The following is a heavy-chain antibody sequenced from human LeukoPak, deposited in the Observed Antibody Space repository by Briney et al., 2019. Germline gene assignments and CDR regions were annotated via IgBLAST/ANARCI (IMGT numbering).Heavy chain of an antibody. V-gene: IGHV4-59*08. CDR1: GGSISSYY. CDR3: ARKGSSGYLEY. J-gene: IGHJ4*02. D-gene: IGHD3-22*01. CDR2: IYYSGST. Sequence: SETLSLTCTVSGGSISSYYWSWIRQPPGKGLEWIGYIYYSGSTNYNPSLKSRVTISVDTSKNQFSLKLSSVTAADTAVYYCARKGSSGYLEYWGQGTLVTVSS.